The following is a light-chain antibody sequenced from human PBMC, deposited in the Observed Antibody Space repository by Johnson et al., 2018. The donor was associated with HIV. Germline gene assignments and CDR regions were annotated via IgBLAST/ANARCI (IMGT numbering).Light chain of an antibody. CDR3: GTWDSSLSAGEV. V-gene: IGLV1-51*02. CDR1: SSKIGNNY. Sequence: QSVLTQPPSVSAAPGQKVTISCSGSSSKIGNNYVSWYQQLPGTAPKLLIYENNKRPSGIPDRFSGSKSGTSATLDITGLQTGDEADYYCGTWDSSLSAGEVFGTGTKVTVL. CDR2: ENN. J-gene: IGLJ1*01.